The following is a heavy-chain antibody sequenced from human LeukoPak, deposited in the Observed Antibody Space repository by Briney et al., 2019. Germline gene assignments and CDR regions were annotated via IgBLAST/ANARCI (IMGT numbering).Heavy chain of an antibody. V-gene: IGHV4-61*01. Sequence: SETLSLTCAVSGGSISSSSDCWSWIRQPPGKGLGWIGYIYYSGSSNYKPSLKSRVTISVETAKNQFSLKLRSVTAADTAVYYCARVAGYMIEDYFDYWGQGTLVTVSS. CDR3: ARVAGYMIEDYFDY. D-gene: IGHD3-22*01. J-gene: IGHJ4*02. CDR1: GGSISSSSDC. CDR2: IYYSGSS.